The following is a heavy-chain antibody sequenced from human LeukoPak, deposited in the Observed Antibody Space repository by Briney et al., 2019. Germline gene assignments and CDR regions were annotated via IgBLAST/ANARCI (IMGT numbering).Heavy chain of an antibody. Sequence: SETLSLTCAVYGGSFSGYYWSWIRQPPGKGLEWIGEINHSGSTNYNPSLKSRVTISVDTSKNQFSLKLSSVTAADTAVYYCARTRKWELLRGTLDYWGQGTLVTVSS. CDR2: INHSGST. CDR1: GGSFSGYY. D-gene: IGHD1-26*01. CDR3: ARTRKWELLRGTLDY. J-gene: IGHJ4*02. V-gene: IGHV4-34*01.